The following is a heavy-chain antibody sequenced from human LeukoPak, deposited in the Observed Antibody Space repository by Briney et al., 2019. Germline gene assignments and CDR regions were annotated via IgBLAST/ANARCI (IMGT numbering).Heavy chain of an antibody. V-gene: IGHV3-23*01. D-gene: IGHD3-22*01. CDR2: ISGSGGIT. Sequence: GGSLRLSCAASGFTFSSYGMSWVRQAPGKGPEWVSAISGSGGITYYADSVKGRFTISRDNSKNTLYLQMNSLRAEDAAEYYCAKDDSSGYSDYWGQGTLVTVSS. CDR1: GFTFSSYG. J-gene: IGHJ4*02. CDR3: AKDDSSGYSDY.